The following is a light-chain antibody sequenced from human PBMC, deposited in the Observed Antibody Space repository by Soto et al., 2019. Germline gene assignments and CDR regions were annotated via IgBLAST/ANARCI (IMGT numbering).Light chain of an antibody. J-gene: IGLJ1*01. CDR1: SSDVGGYNY. CDR3: SSYAGSAGV. Sequence: QSVLTRPPSASGSPGQSVTISCTGTSSDVGGYNYVSWYQQHPGKAPKLMIYEVSKRPSGVPDRFSGSKSGNTASLTVSGLQAEDEADYYCSSYAGSAGVFGTGTKVTVL. V-gene: IGLV2-8*01. CDR2: EVS.